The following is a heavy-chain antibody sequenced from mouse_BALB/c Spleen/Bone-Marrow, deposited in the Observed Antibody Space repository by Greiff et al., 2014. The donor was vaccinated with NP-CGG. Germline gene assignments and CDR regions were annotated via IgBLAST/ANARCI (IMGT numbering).Heavy chain of an antibody. V-gene: IGHV1S56*01. D-gene: IGHD2-1*01. CDR3: TRGGYGNYVGYGMDD. CDR2: IYPGDGST. CDR1: GYTFTSYD. Sequence: QVQLQQSGPEPVKPGALVKISCKASGYTFTSYDINWVKQRPGQGLEWIGWIYPGDGSTKYNEKFKGKATLTADKSSSTAYMQLSSLTSENSAVYFCTRGGYGNYVGYGMDDWGQGTPVTVSS. J-gene: IGHJ4*01.